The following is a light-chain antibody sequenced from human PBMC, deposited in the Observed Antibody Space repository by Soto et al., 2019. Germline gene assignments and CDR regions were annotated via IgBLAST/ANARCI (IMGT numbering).Light chain of an antibody. CDR2: EVS. Sequence: QSALTQPASVSGSPGPSITISCTGTSSEVGGYNYVSWYQQHPGKAPKLMIYEVSNRPSGVSNRFSGSKSGNTASLTIYGLQAEDEADYYCSSYTSSSNRVFGGGTKLTVL. V-gene: IGLV2-14*01. CDR1: SSEVGGYNY. CDR3: SSYTSSSNRV. J-gene: IGLJ3*02.